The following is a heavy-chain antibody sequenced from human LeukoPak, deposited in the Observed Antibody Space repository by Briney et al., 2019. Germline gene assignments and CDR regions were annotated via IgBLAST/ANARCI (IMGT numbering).Heavy chain of an antibody. D-gene: IGHD6-19*01. Sequence: ASVKVSCKASGYTFTSYDINWVRQATGQGLEWMGWMNPNSGNTGYAQKFQGRVTITRNTSISTAYMELSSLRSEDTAVYYCARDLSSGWEGYFDYWGQGTLVTVSS. CDR1: GYTFTSYD. CDR3: ARDLSSGWEGYFDY. V-gene: IGHV1-8*03. J-gene: IGHJ4*02. CDR2: MNPNSGNT.